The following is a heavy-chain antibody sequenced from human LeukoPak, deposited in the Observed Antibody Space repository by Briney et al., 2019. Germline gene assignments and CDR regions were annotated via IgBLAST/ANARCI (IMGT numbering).Heavy chain of an antibody. D-gene: IGHD6-6*01. CDR3: ASQPYSSSSVDY. J-gene: IGHJ4*02. V-gene: IGHV3-7*01. CDR1: GFTFSRYY. CDR2: IKQDGSEK. Sequence: GGSLRLSCAASGFTFSRYYMSWVRQAPGKGLEWVANIKQDGSEKYYVDSVKGRFTISRDNAKNSLYLQMNSLRAEDTAVYYCASQPYSSSSVDYWGQGTLVTVSS.